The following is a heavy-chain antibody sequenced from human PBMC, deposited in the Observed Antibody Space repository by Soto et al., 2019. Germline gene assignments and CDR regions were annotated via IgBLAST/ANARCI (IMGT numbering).Heavy chain of an antibody. CDR3: ARNDYDYVGQRPGGDACDT. D-gene: IGHD3-16*01. CDR2: IYYSGST. CDR1: GGSSGGFD. Sequence: FETLCLRKSVAGGSSGGFDGSWIRQHPGKGLEWIGYIYYSGSTNYNPSLQSRVTISVDMSKNQFSLKLTYLTSADTAAYYCARNDYDYVGQRPGGDACDTCGPGTLITV. J-gene: IGHJ3*02. V-gene: IGHV4-59*08.